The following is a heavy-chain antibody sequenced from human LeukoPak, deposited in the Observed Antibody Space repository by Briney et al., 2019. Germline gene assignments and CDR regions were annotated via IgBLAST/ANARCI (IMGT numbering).Heavy chain of an antibody. V-gene: IGHV3-30*04. CDR3: AKDPEASSWSFLDY. Sequence: GGSLRLSCAASGFTFSSYAMHWVRQAPGKGLEWVAVISYDGSNKYYADSVKGRFTISRDNSKNTLYLQMNSLRAEDTAVYYCAKDPEASSWSFLDYWGQGTLVTVSS. J-gene: IGHJ4*02. CDR2: ISYDGSNK. D-gene: IGHD6-13*01. CDR1: GFTFSSYA.